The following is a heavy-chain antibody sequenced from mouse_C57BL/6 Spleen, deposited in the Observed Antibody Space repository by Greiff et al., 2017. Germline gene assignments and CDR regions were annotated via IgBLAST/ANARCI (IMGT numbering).Heavy chain of an antibody. J-gene: IGHJ4*01. CDR2: INPNNGGT. CDR3: AIRQLRLHVPYYYAMDY. V-gene: IGHV1-22*01. Sequence: EVQLQQSGPELVKPGASVKMSCKASGYTFTDYNMHWVKQSHGKSLEWIGYINPNNGGTSYNQKFKGKATLTVSKSSSTAYMELRSLTSEDSAVYYCAIRQLRLHVPYYYAMDYWGQGTSVTVSS. CDR1: GYTFTDYN. D-gene: IGHD3-2*02.